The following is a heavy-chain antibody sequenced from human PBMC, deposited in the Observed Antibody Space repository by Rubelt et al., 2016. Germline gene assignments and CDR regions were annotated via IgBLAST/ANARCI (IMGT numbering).Heavy chain of an antibody. J-gene: IGHJ4*02. V-gene: IGHV4-31*03. Sequence: QVQLQESGPGLVKPSQTLSLTCTVSGGSINSGGYYWSWIRQHPGKGLEWIGYIYYSGSTYYNPSLKSRVTISVDTSKNQFSLKLSSVTAADTAVYYCARGYVWGSPFPYYFDYWGQGTLVTVSS. CDR1: GGSINSGGYY. CDR2: IYYSGST. CDR3: ARGYVWGSPFPYYFDY. D-gene: IGHD3-16*01.